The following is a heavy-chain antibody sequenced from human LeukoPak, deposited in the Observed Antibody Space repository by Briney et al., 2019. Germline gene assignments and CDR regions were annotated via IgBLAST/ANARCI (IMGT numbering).Heavy chain of an antibody. V-gene: IGHV3-73*01. D-gene: IGHD1-26*01. Sequence: GGSLKLSCAASGFSFSSSAIHWVRQASGKGLEWLGRVGSRIDSYATTYAASVTGRFTISRADSKSTAYLQMNSLKTEDTAVYYCRRGSDSGNSPLDYWGQGTLVTVSS. CDR1: GFSFSSSA. J-gene: IGHJ4*02. CDR2: VGSRIDSYAT. CDR3: RRGSDSGNSPLDY.